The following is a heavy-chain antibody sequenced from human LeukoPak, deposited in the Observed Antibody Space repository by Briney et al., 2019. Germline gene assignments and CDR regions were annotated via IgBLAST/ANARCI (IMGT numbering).Heavy chain of an antibody. CDR3: ARVSLGDCSSTSCYYGMDV. D-gene: IGHD2-2*01. V-gene: IGHV3-7*01. CDR2: IKQDGSEK. CDR1: GFTFSSYW. J-gene: IGHJ6*02. Sequence: HLGGSLRLSCAASGFTFSSYWMSWVRQAPGKGLEWVANIKQDGSEKYYVDSVKGRFTISRDNAKNSLYLQMNSLRAEDTAVYYCARVSLGDCSSTSCYYGMDVWGQGTTVTVSS.